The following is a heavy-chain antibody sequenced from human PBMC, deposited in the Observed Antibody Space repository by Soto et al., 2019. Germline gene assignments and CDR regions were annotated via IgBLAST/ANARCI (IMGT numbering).Heavy chain of an antibody. V-gene: IGHV3-48*03. CDR3: ARDRGSSWYAGAFDI. CDR1: GFTFSSYE. J-gene: IGHJ3*02. CDR2: ISSSGSTI. Sequence: EVQLVESGGGLVQPGGSLRLSCAASGFTFSSYEMNWVRQAPGKGLEWVSYISSSGSTIYYADSVKGRFTISRDNAKNSLYLQMNSLRAEDTAVYYCARDRGSSWYAGAFDIWGQGTMVTVSS. D-gene: IGHD6-13*01.